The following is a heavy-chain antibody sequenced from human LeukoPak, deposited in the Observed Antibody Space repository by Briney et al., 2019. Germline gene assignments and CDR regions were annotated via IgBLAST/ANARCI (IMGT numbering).Heavy chain of an antibody. Sequence: SVKVSCKASGGTFSSYAISWMRQAPGQGLEWMGGIIPIFGTANYAQKFQGRVTMTEDTSTDTAYMELSSLRSEDTAVYYCATPGFFDYDSSGSQPFDYWGQGTLVTVSS. D-gene: IGHD3-22*01. CDR1: GGTFSSYA. V-gene: IGHV1-69*06. CDR2: IIPIFGTA. CDR3: ATPGFFDYDSSGSQPFDY. J-gene: IGHJ4*02.